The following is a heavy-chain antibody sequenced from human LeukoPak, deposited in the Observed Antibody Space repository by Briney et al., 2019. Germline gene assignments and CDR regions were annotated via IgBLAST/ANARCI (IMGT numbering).Heavy chain of an antibody. J-gene: IGHJ4*02. V-gene: IGHV4-59*01. D-gene: IGHD6-13*01. CDR3: ARGPYSSSWLFDS. CDR2: IYSSGST. Sequence: KPSETLSLTCTVSGGSISSDYWSWIRQPPGKGLEWIAYIYSSGSTNYSPSLKSRVTISVDTSKNQFSLKLSSVTPADTAVYYCARGPYSSSWLFDSWGQGTLVTVSS. CDR1: GGSISSDY.